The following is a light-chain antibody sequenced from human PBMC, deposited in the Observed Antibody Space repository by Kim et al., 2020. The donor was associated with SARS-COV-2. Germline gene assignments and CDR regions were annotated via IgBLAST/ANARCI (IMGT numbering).Light chain of an antibody. CDR1: QNIDTY. V-gene: IGKV3-11*01. CDR2: DAS. Sequence: PGERATLSCRASQNIDTYLAWYQQRPGQAPRLLVYDASNRATGVPDRFSGSGSGTDVTLTISSREPEDFSIYYCQQRNSWPPAVTFGGGTKVDIK. J-gene: IGKJ4*01. CDR3: QQRNSWPPAVT.